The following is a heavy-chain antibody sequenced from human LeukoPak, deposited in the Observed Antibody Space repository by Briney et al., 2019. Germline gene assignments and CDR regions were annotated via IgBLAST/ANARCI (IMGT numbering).Heavy chain of an antibody. CDR1: GFTFSSYS. Sequence: PGGSLRLSCAASGFTFSSYSMNWVRQAPGKGLEWVSSISSSSSYIYYADSVKGRFTISRDNAKNSLYLQMNSLRAEDTVFFFKQKTAYEILTGYSYYFDYWGQGTLVTVSS. CDR2: ISSSSSYI. V-gene: IGHV3-21*01. CDR3: QKTAYEILTGYSYYFDY. J-gene: IGHJ4*02. D-gene: IGHD3-9*01.